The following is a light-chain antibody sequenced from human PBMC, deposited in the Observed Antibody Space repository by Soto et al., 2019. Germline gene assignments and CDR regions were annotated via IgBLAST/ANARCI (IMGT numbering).Light chain of an antibody. CDR2: DVS. Sequence: QSALTQPASGSGSPGQASTISCTGTSSDVGGYNYVSWYQQHPGKAPKLMIYDVSNRPSGVSNRFPGSKSGNTASLTISGLQAEDEADYYCSSYTSSSTRVFGTGTKVTVL. J-gene: IGLJ1*01. CDR1: SSDVGGYNY. CDR3: SSYTSSSTRV. V-gene: IGLV2-14*01.